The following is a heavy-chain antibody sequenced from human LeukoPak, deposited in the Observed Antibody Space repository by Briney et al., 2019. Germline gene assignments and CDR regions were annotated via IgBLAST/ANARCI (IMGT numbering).Heavy chain of an antibody. D-gene: IGHD2-15*01. CDR3: AKTPAGSGGFDY. Sequence: PSETLSLTCTVSGGSISNYYWSWIRQPPGKGLEWIGYIYYSGSTNYNPSLKSRVSISTDTSKNRFSLRLSSVTAADTAVYYCAKTPAGSGGFDYWGQGTLVTVSS. V-gene: IGHV4-59*01. CDR2: IYYSGST. J-gene: IGHJ4*02. CDR1: GGSISNYY.